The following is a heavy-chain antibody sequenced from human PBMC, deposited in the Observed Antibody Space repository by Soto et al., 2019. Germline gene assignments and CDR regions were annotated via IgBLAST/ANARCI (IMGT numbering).Heavy chain of an antibody. V-gene: IGHV3-30*18. D-gene: IGHD3-3*01. CDR2: ISYDGSNK. CDR1: GFTFSSYG. Sequence: GGSLSLSCAASGFTFSSYGMHWVRDAPGRGLEWMAVISYDGSNKYYADSVKGRFTISRDNSKNTLYLQMNSLRAEDTAVYYCAKELNTYYDFWSGYLNWFDPWGQGTLVTVSS. CDR3: AKELNTYYDFWSGYLNWFDP. J-gene: IGHJ5*02.